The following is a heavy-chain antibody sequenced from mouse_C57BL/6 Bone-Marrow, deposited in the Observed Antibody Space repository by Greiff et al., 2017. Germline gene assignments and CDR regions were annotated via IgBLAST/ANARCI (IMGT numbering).Heavy chain of an antibody. V-gene: IGHV1-7*01. CDR1: GYTFTSYW. Sequence: VQLQQSGAELAKPGASVKLSCKASGYTFTSYWMHWVKQRPGQGLEWIGYINPSSGYTKYNQKFKDKATLTADKSSITAYMQLSSLTSEVSAVYYCAIWELLWFAYWGQGTLVTVSS. J-gene: IGHJ3*01. CDR2: INPSSGYT. CDR3: AIWELLWFAY. D-gene: IGHD4-1*01.